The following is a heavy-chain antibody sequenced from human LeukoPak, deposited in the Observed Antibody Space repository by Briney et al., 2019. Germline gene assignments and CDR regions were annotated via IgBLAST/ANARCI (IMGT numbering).Heavy chain of an antibody. CDR3: ARVAASL. D-gene: IGHD6-25*01. CDR2: ISYDGSNK. CDR1: GFTFSSYA. J-gene: IGHJ4*02. V-gene: IGHV3-30*04. Sequence: GSLRLSCAASGFTFSSYAMHWVRQAPGKGLEWVAVISYDGSNKYYADSVKGRFTISRDNSKNTLYLQMNSLRAEDTAVYYCARVAASLWGQGTLVTVSS.